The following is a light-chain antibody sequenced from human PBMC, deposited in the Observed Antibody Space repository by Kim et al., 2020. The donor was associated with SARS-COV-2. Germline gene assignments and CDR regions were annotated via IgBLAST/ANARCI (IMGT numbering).Light chain of an antibody. V-gene: IGLV3-19*01. Sequence: SSELTQDPAVSVALGQTVRITCQGDSLRSYYATWYQQKPGQAPILVISGKNNRPSGIPDRFSGSSSGNTASLTITGTQAGDEADYYCNSRDSNNNVIFGGGTKLTVL. CDR1: SLRSYY. J-gene: IGLJ2*01. CDR3: NSRDSNNNVI. CDR2: GKN.